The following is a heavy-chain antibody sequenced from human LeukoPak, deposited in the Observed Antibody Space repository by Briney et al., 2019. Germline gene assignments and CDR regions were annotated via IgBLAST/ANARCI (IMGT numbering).Heavy chain of an antibody. Sequence: QPGRSLRLSCAASGFTFVDYGMHWVRHAPGKGLGWVAGISWDGGRIGYADAAKGRFTTSRDNATNSLYLQRNSLRAEDTAVYYWARGVASGGSHRARYSYMDVSGKRAPVSIS. V-gene: IGHV3-9*01. CDR3: ARGVASGGSHRARYSYMDV. CDR1: GFTFVDYG. CDR2: ISWDGGRI. D-gene: IGHD3-16*01. J-gene: IGHJ6*03.